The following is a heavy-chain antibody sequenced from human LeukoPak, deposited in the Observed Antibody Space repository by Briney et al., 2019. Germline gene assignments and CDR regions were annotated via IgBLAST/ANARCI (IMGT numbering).Heavy chain of an antibody. CDR3: AREKVTTDNYYYMDV. CDR2: INWNGDST. J-gene: IGHJ6*03. D-gene: IGHD4-11*01. Sequence: GPGGSLRLSCAASGLTFDDHGMSWVRQAPGKGLQWVSAINWNGDSTSYADSVKGRFTISRDNAKNSLYLQMNSLRAEDTALYYCAREKVTTDNYYYMDVWGKGTTVTVSS. CDR1: GLTFDDHG. V-gene: IGHV3-20*04.